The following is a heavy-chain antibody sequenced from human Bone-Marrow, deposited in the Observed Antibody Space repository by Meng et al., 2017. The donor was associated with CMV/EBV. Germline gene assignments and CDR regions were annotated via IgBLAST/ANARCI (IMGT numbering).Heavy chain of an antibody. CDR1: GFTFSSYS. J-gene: IGHJ6*02. V-gene: IGHV3-21*01. CDR3: ARDPKKGHGMDV. CDR2: ISSSSSYI. Sequence: GGSLRLSCAASGFTFSSYSMNWVRQAPGKGLEWVSSISSSSSYIYYADSVKGRFTISRDNAKNSLYLQMNSLRAEDTAVYYCARDPKKGHGMDVWGQGTTVTVSS.